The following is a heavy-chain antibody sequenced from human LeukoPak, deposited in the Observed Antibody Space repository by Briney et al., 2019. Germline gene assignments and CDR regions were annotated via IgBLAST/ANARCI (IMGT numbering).Heavy chain of an antibody. CDR3: AKDTTPTDYYDSSGLEYYFDY. D-gene: IGHD3-22*01. J-gene: IGHJ4*02. CDR1: GFTFTNYG. V-gene: IGHV3-30*18. CDR2: ISYDGSNK. Sequence: PGRSLRLSCAASGFTFTNYGMHWVRQAPGKGLEWVAIISYDGSNKFYADSVKGRFTIFRDTSKNTLYLQMNSLRAEDTAVYYCAKDTTPTDYYDSSGLEYYFDYWGQGTLVTVSS.